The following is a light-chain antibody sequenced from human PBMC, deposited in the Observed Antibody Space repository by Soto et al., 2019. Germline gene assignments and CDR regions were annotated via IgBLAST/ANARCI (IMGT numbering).Light chain of an antibody. CDR2: GAS. CDR3: QQAKSFPYT. J-gene: IGKJ2*01. V-gene: IGKV1D-12*01. Sequence: DIQMTQSPSSVSASVGDRVTITCRASQSISSWLAWYQQKPGKAPKLLIYGASNLQSEVPSRFTVSGSGTDFTLTISSLQPEDFAVYYCQQAKSFPYTFGQRTKLEIK. CDR1: QSISSW.